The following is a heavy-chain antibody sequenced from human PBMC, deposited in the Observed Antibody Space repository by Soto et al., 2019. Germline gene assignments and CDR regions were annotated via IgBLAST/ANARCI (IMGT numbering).Heavy chain of an antibody. V-gene: IGHV5-51*01. CDR1: GYSFTSYW. D-gene: IGHD6-19*01. J-gene: IGHJ6*02. CDR3: ARLNGIAVAGTDYYYGVDV. CDR2: IYPGDSDT. Sequence: GESLRISCKGSGYSFTSYWIGWVRQMPGKGLEWMGIIYPGDSDTRYSPSFQGQVTISADKSISTAYLQWSSLKASDTAMYYCARLNGIAVAGTDYYYGVDVWGQGTTVTVS.